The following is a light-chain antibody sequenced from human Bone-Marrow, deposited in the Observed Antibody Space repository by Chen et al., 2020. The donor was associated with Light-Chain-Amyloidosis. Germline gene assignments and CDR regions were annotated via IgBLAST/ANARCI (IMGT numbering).Light chain of an antibody. J-gene: IGLJ2*01. V-gene: IGLV3-25*03. Sequence: SSELTQPPSVSVSPGQTDRINCSGDDLPTKYAYWYQQKPGQAPVLVIHRDTERPSGISERLSGSSSGKTATLTISGVQAEDEADYHCQSADSSGTYEVIFGGGTKLTVL. CDR2: RDT. CDR1: DLPTKY. CDR3: QSADSSGTYEVI.